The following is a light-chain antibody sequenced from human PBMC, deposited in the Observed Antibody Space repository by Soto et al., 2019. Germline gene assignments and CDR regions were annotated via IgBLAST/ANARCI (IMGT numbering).Light chain of an antibody. CDR1: SSDVGLYDY. CDR3: RSYTSDSSYV. Sequence: QSLLTQPASVSGSRGQSITISCTGTSSDVGLYDYVSWYQQHPGKAPQLMIYAVSNRPSGVSNRFSASKSGNTASLFISGLQAEDEADYYCRSYTSDSSYVFGSGTKVTVL. V-gene: IGLV2-14*01. J-gene: IGLJ1*01. CDR2: AVS.